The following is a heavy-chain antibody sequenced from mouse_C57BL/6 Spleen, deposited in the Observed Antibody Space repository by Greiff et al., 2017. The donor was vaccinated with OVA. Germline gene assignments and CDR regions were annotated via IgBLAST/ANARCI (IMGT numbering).Heavy chain of an antibody. D-gene: IGHD1-1*01. V-gene: IGHV1-52*01. Sequence: QVQLQQPGAELVRPGSSVKLSCKASGYTFTSYWMHWVKQRPIQGLEWIGNIDPSDSETHYNQKFKDKATLTVDKSSSTAYMQLSSLTSEDSAVYYSARRDHYGSSDDFDDWGKGTTLTVSS. CDR3: ARRDHYGSSDDFDD. CDR1: GYTFTSYW. J-gene: IGHJ2*01. CDR2: IDPSDSET.